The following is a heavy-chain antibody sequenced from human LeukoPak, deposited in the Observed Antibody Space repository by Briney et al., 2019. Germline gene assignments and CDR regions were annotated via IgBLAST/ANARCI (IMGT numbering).Heavy chain of an antibody. D-gene: IGHD6-19*01. Sequence: SETLSLTCTVSGGSISTYYWSWIRQSPGKGLEWIGYIFYSGSTYYNPSLTSRVSISGDTSKNQFSLRLTSVTAADTAVYYCARHGSIPVAAYFDYWGQGTLVTVSS. CDR1: GGSISTYY. J-gene: IGHJ4*02. CDR2: IFYSGST. V-gene: IGHV4-59*08. CDR3: ARHGSIPVAAYFDY.